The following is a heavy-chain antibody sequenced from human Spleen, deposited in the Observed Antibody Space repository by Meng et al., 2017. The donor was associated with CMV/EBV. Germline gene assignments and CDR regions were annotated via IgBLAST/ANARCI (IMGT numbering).Heavy chain of an antibody. J-gene: IGHJ6*02. V-gene: IGHV3-30*02. D-gene: IGHD2-15*01. CDR1: GLTFSNYG. CDR2: IRDDASND. CDR3: ARDAFRWGYPEDGLVV. Sequence: GESLKISCTASGLTFSNYGMHWVRQAPGKGLEWVAFIRDDASNDYYAESVKGRFTISRQSTKNTLYLEMHSVRPEDTAVYYCARDAFRWGYPEDGLVVWGQGTTVTVSS.